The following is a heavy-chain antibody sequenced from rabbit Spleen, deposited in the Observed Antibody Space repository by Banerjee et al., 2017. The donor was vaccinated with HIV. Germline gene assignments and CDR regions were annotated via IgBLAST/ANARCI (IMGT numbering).Heavy chain of an antibody. CDR2: VDVGSSGFT. J-gene: IGHJ4*01. CDR1: GVSFSGDSY. V-gene: IGHV1S40*01. Sequence: QSLEESGGGLVQPEGSLTLTCTASGVSFSGDSYMCWVRQAPGKGLEWIGCVDVGSSGFTYFANWAKGRFTISKTSSTTVTLKMTSLTAADTATYFCARDLDDVIGWNFGWWGQGTLVTVS. D-gene: IGHD4-1*01. CDR3: ARDLDDVIGWNFGW.